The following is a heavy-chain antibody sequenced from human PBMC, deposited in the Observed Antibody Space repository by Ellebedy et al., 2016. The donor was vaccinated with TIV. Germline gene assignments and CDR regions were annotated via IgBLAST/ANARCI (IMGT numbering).Heavy chain of an antibody. V-gene: IGHV3-23*01. CDR1: GFPFSNYA. CDR3: AKGPSSFAP. Sequence: PGGSLRLSCTVSGFPFSNYAMTWVPQAPGKGPEGVSMISGSSGTTYYAASGKGRFTVSRDNSNNTLYLQMNSLRADDTAVYFCAKGPSSFAPWGPGTPVTVSS. J-gene: IGHJ5*02. CDR2: ISGSSGTT.